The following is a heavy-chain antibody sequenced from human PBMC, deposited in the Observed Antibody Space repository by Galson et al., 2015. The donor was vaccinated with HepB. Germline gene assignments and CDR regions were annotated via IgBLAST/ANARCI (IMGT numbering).Heavy chain of an antibody. Sequence: SLRLSCAASGFTFNSYGIHWVRQAPGKGLEWVAVVWFDGSNKYYADSVKGRFTISRDNSKNTAYLQMNSLRAEDTAVYYCARELWFGELISTGFDYWGQGTLVTVSS. CDR3: ARELWFGELISTGFDY. J-gene: IGHJ4*02. V-gene: IGHV3-33*01. CDR2: VWFDGSNK. D-gene: IGHD3-10*01. CDR1: GFTFNSYG.